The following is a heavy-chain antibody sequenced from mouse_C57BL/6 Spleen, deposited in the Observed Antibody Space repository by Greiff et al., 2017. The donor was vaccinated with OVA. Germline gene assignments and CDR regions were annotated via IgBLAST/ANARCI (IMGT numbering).Heavy chain of an antibody. V-gene: IGHV1-42*01. Sequence: VQLQQSGPELVKPGASVKISCKASGYSFTGYYMNWVKQSPEKSLEWIGEINPSTGGTTYNQKFKAKATLTVDKSSSTAYMQLKSLTSEDSAVYYCARGSFMDYWGQGTSVTVSS. CDR2: INPSTGGT. CDR1: GYSFTGYY. CDR3: ARGSFMDY. J-gene: IGHJ4*01.